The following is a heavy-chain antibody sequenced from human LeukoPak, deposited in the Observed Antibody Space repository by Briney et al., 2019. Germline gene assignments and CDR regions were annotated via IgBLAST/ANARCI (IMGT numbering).Heavy chain of an antibody. Sequence: SSETLSLTCAVSGGSISSSNWWSWVRQPPGKGLEWIGEIYHSGSTNYNPSLKSRVTISVDTSKNQFSLKLSSVTAADTAVYYCARATRGGSSWPYYYYYMDVWGKGTTVTVSS. D-gene: IGHD6-13*01. J-gene: IGHJ6*03. CDR2: IYHSGST. CDR3: ARATRGGSSWPYYYYYMDV. CDR1: GGSISSSNW. V-gene: IGHV4-4*02.